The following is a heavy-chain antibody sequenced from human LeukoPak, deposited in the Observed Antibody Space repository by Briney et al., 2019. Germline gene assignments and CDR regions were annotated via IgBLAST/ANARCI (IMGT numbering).Heavy chain of an antibody. Sequence: PGRSLRLSCAASGFTFSSHAMHWVRQAPGKGLEWVAVIWYDGGDKYYADSVKGRFTISRDNSKNTLYLQMTSLRADDTAVYYCARDRVLHYFDYWGQGAPVTVSS. D-gene: IGHD3-16*01. CDR1: GFTFSSHA. J-gene: IGHJ4*02. CDR3: ARDRVLHYFDY. CDR2: IWYDGGDK. V-gene: IGHV3-33*01.